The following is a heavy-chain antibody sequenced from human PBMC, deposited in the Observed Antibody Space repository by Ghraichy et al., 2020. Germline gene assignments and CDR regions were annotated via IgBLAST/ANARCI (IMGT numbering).Heavy chain of an antibody. CDR3: ANYYDSSGYWGFYGY. D-gene: IGHD3-22*01. CDR1: GFTFSSYG. Sequence: GGSLRLSCAASGFTFSSYGMHWVRQAPGKGLEWVAVISYDGSNKYYADSVKGRFTISRDNSKNTLYLQMNSLRAEDTAVYYCANYYDSSGYWGFYGYWGQGTLVTVSS. CDR2: ISYDGSNK. J-gene: IGHJ4*02. V-gene: IGHV3-30*18.